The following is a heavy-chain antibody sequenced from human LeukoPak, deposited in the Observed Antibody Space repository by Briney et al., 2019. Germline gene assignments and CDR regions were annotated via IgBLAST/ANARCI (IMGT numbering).Heavy chain of an antibody. D-gene: IGHD3-10*01. CDR3: ARAINVGAFDI. CDR1: GGSFSGYY. V-gene: IGHV4-34*01. CDR2: INHSGST. Sequence: PSGTLSLTCAVYGGSFSGYYWSWIRQPPGKGLEWIGEINHSGSTNYNPSLKSRVTISVDTSKNQFSLKLSSVTAADTAVYYCARAINVGAFDIWGQGTMVTVSS. J-gene: IGHJ3*02.